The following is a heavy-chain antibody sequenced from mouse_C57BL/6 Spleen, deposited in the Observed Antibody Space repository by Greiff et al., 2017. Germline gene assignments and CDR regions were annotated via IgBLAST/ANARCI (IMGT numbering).Heavy chain of an antibody. V-gene: IGHV1-69*01. CDR3: ARMGCRGYFDY. J-gene: IGHJ2*01. CDR1: GYTFTSYW. D-gene: IGHD6-1*01. CDR2: IDPSDSYT. Sequence: QVQLQQPGAELVMPGASVKLSCKASGYTFTSYWMHWVKQRPGQGLEWIGEIDPSDSYTNYNQKFKGKSTLTVDKSSSTAYMQLSSLTSEDSAVYYCARMGCRGYFDYWGQGTTLTVSS.